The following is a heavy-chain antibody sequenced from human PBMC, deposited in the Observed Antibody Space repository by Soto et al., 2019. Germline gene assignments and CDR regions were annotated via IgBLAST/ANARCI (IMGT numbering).Heavy chain of an antibody. J-gene: IGHJ6*02. CDR1: GGTFSSYA. D-gene: IGHD3-3*01. V-gene: IGHV1-69*06. CDR2: IIPIFGTA. Sequence: QVQLVQSGAEVKKPGSSVKVSCKASGGTFSSYAISWVRQAPGQGLEWMGGIIPIFGTANYAQKFQGRVTITADKPTGTAYMELSSLRSEDTAVYYCASPTREWLPPARDYYYGMDVWGQGTTVTVSS. CDR3: ASPTREWLPPARDYYYGMDV.